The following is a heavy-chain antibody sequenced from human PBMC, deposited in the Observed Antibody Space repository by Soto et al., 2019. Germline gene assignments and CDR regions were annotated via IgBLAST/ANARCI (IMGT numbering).Heavy chain of an antibody. CDR3: ARRGYYYDSSGYPSVWY. CDR2: IYYSGST. CDR1: GGSISSSSYY. V-gene: IGHV4-39*01. J-gene: IGHJ4*02. Sequence: SETLSLTCTVSGGSISSSSYYWGWIRQPPGKGLEWIGSIYYSGSTYYNPSLKSRVTISVDTSKNQFSLKLSSVTAADTSVYFCARRGYYYDSSGYPSVWYWGQGTLVTVSS. D-gene: IGHD3-22*01.